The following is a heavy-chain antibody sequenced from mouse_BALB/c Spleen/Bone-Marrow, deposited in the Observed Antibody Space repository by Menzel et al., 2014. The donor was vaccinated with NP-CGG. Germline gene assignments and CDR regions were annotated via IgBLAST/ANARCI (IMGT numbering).Heavy chain of an antibody. V-gene: IGHV14-3*02. CDR1: GFNIXDTH. D-gene: IGHD1-1*01. CDR3: ADYYYGYYFDS. Sequence: EVKLQESGAELVKPGASVKLSCTASGFNIXDTHMHWVKQRPEQGLEWIGRIDPANGNTKYDPKFQGKATITADTSSNTAYLQLSSLTSEDTAVYYCADYYYGYYFDSWGQGTTLTVSS. CDR2: IDPANGNT. J-gene: IGHJ2*01.